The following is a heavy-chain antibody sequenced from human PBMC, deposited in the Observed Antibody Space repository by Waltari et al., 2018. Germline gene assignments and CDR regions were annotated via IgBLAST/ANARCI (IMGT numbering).Heavy chain of an antibody. CDR2: ISYDGSNK. D-gene: IGHD3-10*01. CDR1: GFPFSSYA. CDR3: ARGVGLYFDY. V-gene: IGHV3-30*04. Sequence: QVQLVESGGGVVQPGRSLRLSCAASGFPFSSYAMHWVRQAPGKGLGWVAVISYDGSNKYYADSVKGRFTISRDNSKNTLYLQMNSLRAEDTAVYYCARGVGLYFDYWGQGTLVTVSS. J-gene: IGHJ4*02.